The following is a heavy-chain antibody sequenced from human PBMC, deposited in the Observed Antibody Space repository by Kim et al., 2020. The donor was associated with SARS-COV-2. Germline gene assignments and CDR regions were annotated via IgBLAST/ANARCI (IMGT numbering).Heavy chain of an antibody. J-gene: IGHJ4*02. CDR2: ISWNSGSI. D-gene: IGHD2-2*01. V-gene: IGHV3-9*01. CDR3: AKGRYQLLLD. CDR1: GFTFDDYA. Sequence: GGSLRLSCAASGFTFDDYAMHWVRQAPGKGLEWVSGISWNSGSIGYADSVKGRFTISRDNAKNSLYLQMNSLRAEDTALYYCAKGRYQLLLDWGQGTLVTVSS.